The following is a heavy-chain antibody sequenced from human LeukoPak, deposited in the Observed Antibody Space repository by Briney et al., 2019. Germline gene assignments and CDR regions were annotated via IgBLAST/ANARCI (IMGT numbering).Heavy chain of an antibody. V-gene: IGHV3-66*01. Sequence: PGGSLRLSCAASGFTVSSNYMSWVRQAPGKGLEWVSIIYSGGSTYYADSVKGRFTISRDNSKNTLYLQMNSLRAEDTAVYYCVRGQRYSTGWYYFDYWGQGTLVTVSS. CDR1: GFTVSSNY. D-gene: IGHD6-19*01. J-gene: IGHJ4*02. CDR3: VRGQRYSTGWYYFDY. CDR2: IYSGGST.